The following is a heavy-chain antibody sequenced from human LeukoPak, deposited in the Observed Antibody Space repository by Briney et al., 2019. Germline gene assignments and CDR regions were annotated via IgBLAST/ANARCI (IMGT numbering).Heavy chain of an antibody. J-gene: IGHJ4*02. CDR3: ARNYYDSSGYYYADY. D-gene: IGHD3-22*01. Sequence: SETLSLTCAVYGGSLSGYYWSWIRQPPGKGLEWIGEINHSGSANYNPSLKSRVTISVDTSKNQFSLKLSSVTAADTAVYYCARNYYDSSGYYYADYWGQGTLVTVSS. CDR1: GGSLSGYY. CDR2: INHSGSA. V-gene: IGHV4-34*01.